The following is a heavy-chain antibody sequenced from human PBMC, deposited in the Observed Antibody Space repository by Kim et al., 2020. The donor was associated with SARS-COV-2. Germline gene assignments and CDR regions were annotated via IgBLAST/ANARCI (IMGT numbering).Heavy chain of an antibody. J-gene: IGHJ6*02. CDR3: ARGLKSRGSGSYIRGYYYGMDV. V-gene: IGHV4-34*01. D-gene: IGHD3-10*01. CDR2: INHSGST. CDR1: GGSFSGYY. Sequence: SETLSLTCAVYGGSFSGYYWSWIRQPPGKGLEWIGEINHSGSTNYNPSLKSRVTISVDTSKNQFSLKLSSVTAADTAVYYCARGLKSRGSGSYIRGYYYGMDVWGQGTTVTVSS.